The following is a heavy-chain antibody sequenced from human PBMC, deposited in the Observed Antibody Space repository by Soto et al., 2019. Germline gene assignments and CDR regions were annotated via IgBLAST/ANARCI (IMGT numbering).Heavy chain of an antibody. CDR3: AKGGSGRSDYYYGMDV. D-gene: IGHD3-10*01. CDR1: GFTFNNYA. Sequence: GGSLRLSCAASGFTFNNYAMTWVRQAPGKGLEWVSTISGTGGATYYADSVRGRFTISRDNSKNTLFLQMNSLRAEDTAVYYCAKGGSGRSDYYYGMDVWGQGTTVTV. V-gene: IGHV3-23*01. J-gene: IGHJ6*02. CDR2: ISGTGGAT.